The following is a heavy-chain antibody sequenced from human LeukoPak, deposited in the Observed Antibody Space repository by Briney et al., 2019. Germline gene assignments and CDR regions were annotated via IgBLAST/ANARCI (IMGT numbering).Heavy chain of an antibody. CDR2: ISSSSSTI. V-gene: IGHV3-48*01. D-gene: IGHD3-3*01. CDR1: GFTFSSYS. Sequence: GGSLRLSCAASGFTFSSYSMNWVRQAPGKGLEWVSYISSSSSTIYYADSVKGRFTISRDNAKNSLYLQMNSLRAEDTAVYYCARGTYYDFWSGRGRYNWFDPWGQGTLVTVSS. J-gene: IGHJ5*02. CDR3: ARGTYYDFWSGRGRYNWFDP.